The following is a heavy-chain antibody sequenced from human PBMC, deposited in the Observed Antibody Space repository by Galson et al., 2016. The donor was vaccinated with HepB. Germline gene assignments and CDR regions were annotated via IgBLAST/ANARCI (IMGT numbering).Heavy chain of an antibody. CDR1: TVSLNNYW. CDR3: VREPRAEAYYYDY. CDR2: IKGDGSRY. D-gene: IGHD6-19*01. Sequence: SLRLSCAVSTVSLNNYWMTWVRQAPGKGLEWVANIKGDGSRYYHLDSVRGRFTISRDNAQSSLYLHMDSLRDEDTAVSYCVREPRAEAYYYDYWGRGTLVIVSS. V-gene: IGHV3-7*01. J-gene: IGHJ4*02.